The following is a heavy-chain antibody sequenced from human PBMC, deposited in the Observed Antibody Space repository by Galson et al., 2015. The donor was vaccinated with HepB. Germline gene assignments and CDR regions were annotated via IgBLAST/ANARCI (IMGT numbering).Heavy chain of an antibody. V-gene: IGHV3-48*03. Sequence: SLRLSCAASGFTFSSYEMNWVRQAPGKGLEWVSYISSSGSTIYYAESVKGRFTISRDNAKNSLYLQMNSLRAEDTAVYYCARGGPLGAFDIWGQGTMVTVSS. J-gene: IGHJ3*02. CDR3: ARGGPLGAFDI. CDR1: GFTFSSYE. CDR2: ISSSGSTI. D-gene: IGHD7-27*01.